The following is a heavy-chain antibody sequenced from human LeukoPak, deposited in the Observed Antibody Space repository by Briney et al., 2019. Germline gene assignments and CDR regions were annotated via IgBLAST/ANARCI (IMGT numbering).Heavy chain of an antibody. CDR1: GFTFSSYA. CDR2: ISSSDGGT. J-gene: IGHJ4*02. Sequence: GGSLRLSCAGSGFTFSSYAMAWVRQTPEKGLEWVAIISSSDGGTYYIDSVKGRFTISRDNSKNMLNLQMNSLRAEDTAVYYCAKGSSSSRPYYFDYWGQGTLVTVSS. D-gene: IGHD6-13*01. CDR3: AKGSSSSRPYYFDY. V-gene: IGHV3-23*01.